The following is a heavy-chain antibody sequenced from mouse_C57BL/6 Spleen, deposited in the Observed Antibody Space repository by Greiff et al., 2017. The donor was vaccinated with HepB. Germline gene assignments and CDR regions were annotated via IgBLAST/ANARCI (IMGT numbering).Heavy chain of an antibody. CDR3: ARSGGYGSSRGYFDY. CDR2: IYPGDGDT. D-gene: IGHD1-1*01. Sequence: VQLQQSGAELVKPGASVKISCKASGYAFSSYWMNWVKQRPGKGLEWIGQIYPGDGDTNYNGKFKGKATLTADKSSSTAYMQLSSLTSEDSAVYFCARSGGYGSSRGYFDYWGQGTTLTVSS. CDR1: GYAFSSYW. V-gene: IGHV1-80*01. J-gene: IGHJ2*01.